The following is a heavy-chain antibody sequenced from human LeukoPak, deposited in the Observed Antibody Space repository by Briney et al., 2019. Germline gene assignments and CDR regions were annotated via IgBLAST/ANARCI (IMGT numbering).Heavy chain of an antibody. CDR3: ARQLYDFWSGYYYYFDY. J-gene: IGHJ4*02. D-gene: IGHD3-3*01. V-gene: IGHV4-38-2*01. CDR2: IYHSGST. CDR1: GYSISSGNY. Sequence: SETLSLTCAVSGYSISSGNYWGWIRQPPGKGLEWIGSIYHSGSTYYNPSLKSRVTISVDTSKNQFSLKLSSVTAADTAVYYCARQLYDFWSGYYYYFDYWGQGTLVTVSS.